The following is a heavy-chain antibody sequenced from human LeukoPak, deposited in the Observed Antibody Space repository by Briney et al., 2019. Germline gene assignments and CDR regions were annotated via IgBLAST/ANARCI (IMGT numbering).Heavy chain of an antibody. Sequence: PGGSLRLSCTASGFTFGDYAMGWFRQAPGKGLEWVGFIRSKAYGGTTEYAASVKGRFTISRDDSKSIAYLQMNSLKTEDTAVYYCTRDSGYDSPYFDYWGQGTLVTVSS. D-gene: IGHD5-12*01. CDR3: TRDSGYDSPYFDY. CDR1: GFTFGDYA. V-gene: IGHV3-49*03. J-gene: IGHJ4*02. CDR2: IRSKAYGGTT.